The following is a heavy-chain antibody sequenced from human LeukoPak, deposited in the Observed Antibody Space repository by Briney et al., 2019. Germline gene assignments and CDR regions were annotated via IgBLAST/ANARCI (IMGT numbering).Heavy chain of an antibody. J-gene: IGHJ4*02. Sequence: SETLSLTCAVYGGSFSGYYWSWIRQPPGKGLEWIGSIYHSGSTYYNPSLKSRVTISVDTSKNQFSLKLSSVTAADTAVYYCARVGSSSSPFDYWGQGTLVTVSS. CDR1: GGSFSGYY. CDR2: IYHSGST. CDR3: ARVGSSSSPFDY. V-gene: IGHV4-34*01. D-gene: IGHD6-6*01.